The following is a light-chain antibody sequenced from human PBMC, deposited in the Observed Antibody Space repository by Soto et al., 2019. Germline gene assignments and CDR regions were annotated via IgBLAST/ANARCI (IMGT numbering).Light chain of an antibody. V-gene: IGKV1-8*01. CDR1: QGISSY. CDR3: QQYYSYPLT. J-gene: IGKJ3*01. Sequence: AIRMTQSPSSFSASTGDRVTITCRASQGISSYLAWYQQKPMKTPQLLIYAASILQSGVPSRFSGSGSGTDFTLTISCLQSEDCATYYCQQYYSYPLTFGPGTKVDIK. CDR2: AAS.